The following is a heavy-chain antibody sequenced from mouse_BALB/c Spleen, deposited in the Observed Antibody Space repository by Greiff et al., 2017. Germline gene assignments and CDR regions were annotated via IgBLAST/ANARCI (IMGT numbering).Heavy chain of an antibody. CDR3: ASYGPYYYAMDY. V-gene: IGHV5-6*01. D-gene: IGHD1-1*02. Sequence: EVHLVESGGDLVKPGGSLKLSCAASGFTFSSYGMSWVRQTPDKRLEWVATISSGGSYTYYPDSVKGRFTISRDNAKNTLYLQMSSLKSEDTAMYYCASYGPYYYAMDYWGQGTSVTVSS. J-gene: IGHJ4*01. CDR2: ISSGGSYT. CDR1: GFTFSSYG.